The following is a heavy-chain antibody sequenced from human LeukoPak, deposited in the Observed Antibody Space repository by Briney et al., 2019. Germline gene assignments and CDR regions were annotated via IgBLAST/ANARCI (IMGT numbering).Heavy chain of an antibody. CDR2: MYYSGST. CDR1: GGSISNYY. J-gene: IGHJ6*03. Sequence: SETLSLTGTVSGGSISNYYWTWIRQPPGKGLEWIAYMYYSGSTNYNPSLKSRVTISVDTSKNQFSLKLSSVTVADTAVYYCARIKGLHSSPTHYYYMDVWGKGTTVTVSS. D-gene: IGHD6-13*01. V-gene: IGHV4-59*01. CDR3: ARIKGLHSSPTHYYYMDV.